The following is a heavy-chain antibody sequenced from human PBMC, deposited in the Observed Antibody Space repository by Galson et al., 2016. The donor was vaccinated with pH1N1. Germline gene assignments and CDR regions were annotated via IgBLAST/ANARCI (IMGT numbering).Heavy chain of an antibody. J-gene: IGHJ3*01. Sequence: SVKVSCKASGYTFTRYYMHWVRQAPGQGLEWVGIIYPRDGGAVYAQRLQGRVTLTRDTSTSTVYMELTSLRPDDVAVYYCAAPHSPRYDFYFWGQGTMVTVS. CDR2: IYPRDGGA. V-gene: IGHV1-46*03. D-gene: IGHD1-26*01. CDR3: AAPHSPRYDFYF. CDR1: GYTFTRYY.